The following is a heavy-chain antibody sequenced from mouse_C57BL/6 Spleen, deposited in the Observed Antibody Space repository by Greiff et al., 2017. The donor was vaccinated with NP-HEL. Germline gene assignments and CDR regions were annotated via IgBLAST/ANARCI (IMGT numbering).Heavy chain of an antibody. CDR1: GYTFTSYT. Sequence: QVHVKQSGAELARPGASVKMSCKASGYTFTSYTMHWVKQRPGQGLEWIGYINPSSGYTKYNQKFKDKATLTADKSSSTAYMQLSSLTSEDSAVYYCAKTGITTVVNYWGQGTTLTVSS. D-gene: IGHD1-1*01. J-gene: IGHJ2*01. CDR3: AKTGITTVVNY. V-gene: IGHV1-4*01. CDR2: INPSSGYT.